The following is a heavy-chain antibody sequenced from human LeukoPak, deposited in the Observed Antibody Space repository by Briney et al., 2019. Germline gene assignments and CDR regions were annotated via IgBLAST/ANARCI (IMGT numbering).Heavy chain of an antibody. CDR2: IYSGGST. V-gene: IGHV3-53*01. J-gene: IGHJ4*02. CDR1: GFTVSNIC. CDR3: ARGQNVPA. Sequence: GGSLRLSCAASGFTVSNICMNWVRQAPGKGLEWVSVIYSGGSTYYADSVKGRFTISRDNSKNTLYLQMNSLRAEDTAVYYCARGQNVPAWGQGTLVTVSS. D-gene: IGHD1-1*01.